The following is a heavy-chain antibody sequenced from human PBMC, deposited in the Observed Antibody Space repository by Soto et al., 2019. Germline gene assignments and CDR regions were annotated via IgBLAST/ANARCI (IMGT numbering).Heavy chain of an antibody. V-gene: IGHV1-69*13. CDR1: GGTFSSYA. J-gene: IGHJ6*02. D-gene: IGHD3-16*01. CDR2: IIPIFGTA. Sequence: GASVKVSCKASGGTFSSYAISWVRQAPGQGLEWMGGIIPIFGTANYAQKFQGRVTITADESTSTAYMELSSLRSEDTAVYYCSGAYEWRYGMDVWGQGTTVTVAS. CDR3: SGAYEWRYGMDV.